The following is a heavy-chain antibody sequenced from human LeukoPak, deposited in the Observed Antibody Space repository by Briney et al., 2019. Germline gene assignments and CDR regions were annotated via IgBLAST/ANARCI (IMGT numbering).Heavy chain of an antibody. Sequence: PGGSLRLSCAASGFTFSSYAMSWVRQAPGKGLEWVSAISGSGDGTYYADSVKGRFTISRDSSKNTLYLQMNSLRAEDTAVYYCAKRGADSGGNSALVAFDIWGQGTMVTVSS. CDR2: ISGSGDGT. J-gene: IGHJ3*02. D-gene: IGHD4-23*01. V-gene: IGHV3-23*01. CDR1: GFTFSSYA. CDR3: AKRGADSGGNSALVAFDI.